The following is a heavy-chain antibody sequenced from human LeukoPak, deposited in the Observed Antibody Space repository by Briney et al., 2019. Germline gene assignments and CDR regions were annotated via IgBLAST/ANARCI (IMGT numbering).Heavy chain of an antibody. V-gene: IGHV3-23*01. CDR3: AKVNWCSASCADA. Sequence: GGSLRLSCAASGLTFSSYAMSWVRQTPGKGLEWVSGISGDGGRTLYAGSVKGRFTISRDNSKNTLSLQMNSLRAEDTAVYYCAKVNWCSASCADAWGQGTLVTVSS. J-gene: IGHJ4*02. D-gene: IGHD2-2*01. CDR1: GLTFSSYA. CDR2: ISGDGGRT.